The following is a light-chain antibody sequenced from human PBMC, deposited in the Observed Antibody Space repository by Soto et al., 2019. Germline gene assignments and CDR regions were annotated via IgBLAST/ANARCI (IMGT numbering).Light chain of an antibody. CDR3: ATWDYSLSNYV. J-gene: IGLJ1*01. V-gene: IGLV1-47*01. CDR2: RNN. CDR1: SSNIGSNY. Sequence: QSVLTQPPSASGTPGQRVTISCSGSSSNIGSNYVYWYQHLTGTAPKLLIYRNNQRPSGAPDRFSGSKSGTSASLAISGLRSEDEADYYCATWDYSLSNYVFGTGTKVTVL.